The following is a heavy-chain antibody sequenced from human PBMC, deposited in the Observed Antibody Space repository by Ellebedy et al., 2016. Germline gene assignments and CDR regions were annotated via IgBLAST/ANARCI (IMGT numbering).Heavy chain of an antibody. D-gene: IGHD1-26*01. CDR3: ASDGSGTYHYCLDV. Sequence: PSVKVSCKASGYSFTGYYIHWVRQAPGQGPEWMGWINPSSGDTKYAQKFQGWVTMTRDTSISTVYMELSRLTSDDTAVYYCASDGSGTYHYCLDVWGQGTTVTVSS. CDR2: INPSSGDT. J-gene: IGHJ6*02. CDR1: GYSFTGYY. V-gene: IGHV1-2*04.